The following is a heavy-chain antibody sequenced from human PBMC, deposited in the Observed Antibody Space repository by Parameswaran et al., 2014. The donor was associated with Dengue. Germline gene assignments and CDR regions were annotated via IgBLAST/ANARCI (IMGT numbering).Heavy chain of an antibody. CDR1: GGSFSSGGYY. Sequence: LRLSCAVYGGSFSSGGYYWSWIRQHPGKGLEWIGYIYYSGSTYYNPSLKSRVTISVDTSKNQFSLKLSSVTAADTAVYYCARMVRGVIFEVDPWGQGTLVTVSP. V-gene: IGHV4-31*11. D-gene: IGHD3-10*01. CDR3: ARMVRGVIFEVDP. J-gene: IGHJ5*02. CDR2: IYYSGST.